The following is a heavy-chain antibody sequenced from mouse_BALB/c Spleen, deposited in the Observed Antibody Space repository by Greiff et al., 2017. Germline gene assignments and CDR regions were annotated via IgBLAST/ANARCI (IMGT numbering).Heavy chain of an antibody. Sequence: QVTLKVSGPGILQPSQTLSLTCSFSGFSLSTSGMGVSWIRQPSGKGLEWLAHIYWDDDKRYNPSLKSRLTISKDTSRNQVFLKITSVDTADTATYYCARSTMITTGYAMDYWGQGTSVTVSS. CDR1: GFSLSTSGMG. J-gene: IGHJ4*01. CDR2: IYWDDDK. V-gene: IGHV8-12*01. CDR3: ARSTMITTGYAMDY. D-gene: IGHD2-4*01.